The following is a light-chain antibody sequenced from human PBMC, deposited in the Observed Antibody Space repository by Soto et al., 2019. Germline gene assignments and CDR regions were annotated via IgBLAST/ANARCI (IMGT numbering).Light chain of an antibody. J-gene: IGKJ2*02. V-gene: IGKV1-39*01. CDR1: QSVSVY. CDR3: LQTYCTPCT. Sequence: DIHMTQSPSSLSAPVGARVTITCRASQSVSVYLNWYQQTPGRAPNLLIYTAFILQSGIPSRFSGSASVTDFTLSISSLQPEDFANYYGLQTYCTPCTSGQGTKLEIK. CDR2: TAF.